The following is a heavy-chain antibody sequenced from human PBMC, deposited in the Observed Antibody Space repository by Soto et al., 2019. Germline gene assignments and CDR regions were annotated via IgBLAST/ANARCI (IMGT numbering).Heavy chain of an antibody. CDR1: GYTFTSYG. CDR3: ARDKAGLGDIDY. J-gene: IGHJ4*02. V-gene: IGHV1-18*01. D-gene: IGHD6-19*01. CDR2: ISAYNGNT. Sequence: ASVKVSCKASGYTFTSYGISWVRQAPGQGLEWMGWISAYNGNTNYAKKLQGRVNKTTDTSTSTVYMELRSLRFDDTAVYYCARDKAGLGDIDYWGQGTLVTVSS.